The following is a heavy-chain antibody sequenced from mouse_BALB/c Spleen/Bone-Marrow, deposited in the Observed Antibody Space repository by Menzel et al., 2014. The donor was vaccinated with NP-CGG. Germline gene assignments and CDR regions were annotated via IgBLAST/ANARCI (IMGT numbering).Heavy chain of an antibody. V-gene: IGHV1-69*01. J-gene: IGHJ3*01. CDR2: IDTSDSYT. Sequence: QVHVKQSGAELVMPGASVKVSCKASGHTFTDYWMHWVKQRPGQGLEWIGAIDTSDSYTSYNQKFKGKATLTVDESSSTAYMQLSSLTSEDSAVYYCARSDYRYDPFAYWGQGTLVTVSA. D-gene: IGHD2-14*01. CDR3: ARSDYRYDPFAY. CDR1: GHTFTDYW.